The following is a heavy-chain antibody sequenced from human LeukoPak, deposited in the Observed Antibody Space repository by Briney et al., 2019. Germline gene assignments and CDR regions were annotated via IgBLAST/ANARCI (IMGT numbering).Heavy chain of an antibody. J-gene: IGHJ4*02. D-gene: IGHD3-22*01. V-gene: IGHV1-69*13. Sequence: SVKVSCKASGGTFSSYAISWVRQAPGQGLEWMGGIIPIFGTANYAQKFQGRVTITADESTSTAYMELSSLRSEDTAVCYCAKHYYYDSSGYHLDYWGQGTLVTVSS. CDR1: GGTFSSYA. CDR2: IIPIFGTA. CDR3: AKHYYYDSSGYHLDY.